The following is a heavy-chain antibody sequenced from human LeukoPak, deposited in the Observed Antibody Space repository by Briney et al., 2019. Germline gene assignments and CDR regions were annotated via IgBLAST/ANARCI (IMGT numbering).Heavy chain of an antibody. Sequence: GGSLRLSCAASGFTFSDYPMDWVRQTPGKGLEWVSYISSTGVIYYADSVRGRFSISRDNAMNSVYTQMNSLRAEDTALYYCARDHNWGFDYWGRGTLVTVSS. CDR2: ISSTGVI. D-gene: IGHD7-27*01. CDR3: ARDHNWGFDY. CDR1: GFTFSDYP. J-gene: IGHJ4*02. V-gene: IGHV3-69-1*01.